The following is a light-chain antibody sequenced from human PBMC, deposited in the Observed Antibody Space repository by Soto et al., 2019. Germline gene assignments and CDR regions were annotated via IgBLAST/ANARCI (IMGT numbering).Light chain of an antibody. J-gene: IGLJ2*01. Sequence: QSALTQPASVSGSPGQSITISCTGTSSDVGGYNYVSWYQQHPGKAPKLLIYRNNQRPSGVPDRFSGSKSGTSASLAISGLRSEDEADYYCAAWDDSLSGVVFGGGTKVTVL. CDR2: RNN. V-gene: IGLV1-47*01. CDR3: AAWDDSLSGVV. CDR1: SSDVGGYNY.